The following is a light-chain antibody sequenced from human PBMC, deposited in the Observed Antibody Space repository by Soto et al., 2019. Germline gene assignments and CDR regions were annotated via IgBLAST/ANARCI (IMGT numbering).Light chain of an antibody. V-gene: IGKV3-11*01. CDR3: QERTRWPRGT. CDR1: QSVSVN. CDR2: SAS. J-gene: IGKJ4*01. Sequence: EVVLKQSPATLSLSPGESATLSCRASQSVSVNFAWYPQKPGQAPRPLIYSASDRAPGIPARFSGRGSGTYFTLTLSSLEPEDFAVYYCQERTRWPRGTFGGGTKVEIK.